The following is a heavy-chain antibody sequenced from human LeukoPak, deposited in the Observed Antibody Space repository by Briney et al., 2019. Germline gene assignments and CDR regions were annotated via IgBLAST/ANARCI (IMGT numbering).Heavy chain of an antibody. CDR1: GFTVSSNY. V-gene: IGHV3-66*01. Sequence: GGSLRLSCAASGFTVSSNYMSWVRQAPGKGLEWVSVIYSGGSTYYADSVKGRFTISRDNSKNTLYLQMNSLRAEDTAVYYCAKVIGVYSSSWYPPFDYWGQGTLVTVSS. D-gene: IGHD6-13*01. CDR3: AKVIGVYSSSWYPPFDY. J-gene: IGHJ4*02. CDR2: IYSGGST.